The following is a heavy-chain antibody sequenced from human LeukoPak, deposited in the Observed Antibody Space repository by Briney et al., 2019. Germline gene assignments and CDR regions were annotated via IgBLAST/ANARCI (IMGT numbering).Heavy chain of an antibody. Sequence: PGGSLRLSCAASGFTFSSYSMNWVRQAPGKGLEWVSSISSSSSYIYYADSVKGRFTISRDNAKNSLYLQTNSLRAEDTAVYYCARVRVDYDILTGPLGYWGQGTLVTVSS. CDR3: ARVRVDYDILTGPLGY. V-gene: IGHV3-21*01. J-gene: IGHJ4*02. D-gene: IGHD3-9*01. CDR1: GFTFSSYS. CDR2: ISSSSSYI.